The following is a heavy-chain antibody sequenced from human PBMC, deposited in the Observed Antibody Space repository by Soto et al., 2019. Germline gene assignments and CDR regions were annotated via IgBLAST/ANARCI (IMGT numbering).Heavy chain of an antibody. Sequence: PSETLSLTCTVSGGSISSYYWSWIRQPPGKGLEWIGYIYYSGSTNYNPSLKSRVTISVDTSKNQFSLKLSSVTAADTAVYYCARDSGIAAARAAFDYWGQGTLVTVSS. V-gene: IGHV4-59*01. D-gene: IGHD6-13*01. CDR3: ARDSGIAAARAAFDY. CDR2: IYYSGST. CDR1: GGSISSYY. J-gene: IGHJ4*02.